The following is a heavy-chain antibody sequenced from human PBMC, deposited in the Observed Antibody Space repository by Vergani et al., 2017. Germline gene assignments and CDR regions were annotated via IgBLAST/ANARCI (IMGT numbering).Heavy chain of an antibody. J-gene: IGHJ4*02. CDR3: AKGGDSSGALFY. Sequence: VQLVESGGGLVKPGGSLRLSCAASGFTFSDYYMSWIRQAPGKGLEWVSAISGSGGSTYYADSVKGRFTISRDNSKNTLYLQMNSLRAEDTAVYYCAKGGDSSGALFYWGQGTLVTVSS. CDR1: GFTFSDYY. D-gene: IGHD3-22*01. V-gene: IGHV3-23*04. CDR2: ISGSGGST.